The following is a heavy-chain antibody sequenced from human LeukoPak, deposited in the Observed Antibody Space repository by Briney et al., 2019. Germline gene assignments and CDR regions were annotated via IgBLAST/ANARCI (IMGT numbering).Heavy chain of an antibody. D-gene: IGHD1-26*01. Sequence: PGGSLRLSCAASGFTFSSYGMHWVRQAPGKGLEWVAVIWYDGSNKYYADSVKGRFTISRDNSKNTLYLQMNSLRAEDTAVYYCARECIVGALDYWGQGTLVTVSS. CDR2: IWYDGSNK. CDR1: GFTFSSYG. J-gene: IGHJ4*02. V-gene: IGHV3-33*01. CDR3: ARECIVGALDY.